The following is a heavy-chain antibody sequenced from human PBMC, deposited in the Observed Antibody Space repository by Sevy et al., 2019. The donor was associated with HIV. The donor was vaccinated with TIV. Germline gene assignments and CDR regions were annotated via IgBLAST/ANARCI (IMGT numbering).Heavy chain of an antibody. Sequence: GGSLRLSCAASGFTFSSYAMHWVRQAPGKGLEWVAVISYDGSNKYYADSVKGRFTISRDNSKNTLYLQMNSLRAEDTAVYYSARDPGSSGWSGYFDYWGQGTLVTVSS. D-gene: IGHD6-19*01. CDR2: ISYDGSNK. CDR1: GFTFSSYA. J-gene: IGHJ4*02. CDR3: ARDPGSSGWSGYFDY. V-gene: IGHV3-30*04.